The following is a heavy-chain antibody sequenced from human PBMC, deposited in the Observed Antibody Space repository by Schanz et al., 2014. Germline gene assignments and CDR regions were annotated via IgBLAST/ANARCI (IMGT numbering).Heavy chain of an antibody. J-gene: IGHJ4*02. V-gene: IGHV3-23*04. Sequence: GQLVESGGGVVQPGKSLRLSCATSGFIFRSFGIHWVRQAPGKGLEWVSAISGGGGTTYYTDSVKGRFTISRDNSKSTLYLQMNSLRAEDTAVYYCAKDGPGGSGSYSADGGMDVWGQGTLXTVSS. CDR3: AKDGPGGSGSYSADGGMDV. CDR2: ISGGGGTT. D-gene: IGHD3-10*01. CDR1: GFIFRSFG.